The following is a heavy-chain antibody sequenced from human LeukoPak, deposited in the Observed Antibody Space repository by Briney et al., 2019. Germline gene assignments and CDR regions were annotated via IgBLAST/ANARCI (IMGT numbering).Heavy chain of an antibody. CDR1: GFIFSSYS. CDR2: ITGSGGNT. V-gene: IGHV3-23*01. J-gene: IGHJ6*02. Sequence: GGSLRLSCAASGFIFSSYSMSWVRQAPEKGLEWVSVITGSGGNTYYADSVKGRFTISRDNAKNSLFLHMNSLRAEDTAVYYCARDGAGTTSKPALLPAADYYYYGMDVWGQGTTVTVSS. CDR3: ARDGAGTTSKPALLPAADYYYYGMDV. D-gene: IGHD6-19*01.